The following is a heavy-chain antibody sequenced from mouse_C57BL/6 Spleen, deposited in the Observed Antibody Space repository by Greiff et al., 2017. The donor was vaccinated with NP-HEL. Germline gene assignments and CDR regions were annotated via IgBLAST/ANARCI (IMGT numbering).Heavy chain of an antibody. CDR3: ARYPDYYPYAMDY. J-gene: IGHJ4*01. CDR1: GYTFTSYW. Sequence: QVQLQQPGAELVKPGASVKLSCKASGYTFTSYWMHWVKQRPGRGLEWIGRIDPNSGGTKYNEKFKSKATLTVDKPSSTAYMQLRSLTSEDSAVYYCARYPDYYPYAMDYWGQGTSVTVSS. V-gene: IGHV1-72*01. CDR2: IDPNSGGT. D-gene: IGHD1-1*01.